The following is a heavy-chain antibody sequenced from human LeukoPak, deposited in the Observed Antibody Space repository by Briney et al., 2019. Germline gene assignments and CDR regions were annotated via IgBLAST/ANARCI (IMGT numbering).Heavy chain of an antibody. D-gene: IGHD3-22*01. CDR1: GGSFSGYH. V-gene: IGHV4-34*01. J-gene: IGHJ3*02. Sequence: NASETLSLTCAVYGGSFSGYHWSWIRQPPGKGLEWIGEINHSGSTNYNPSLKSRVTISVDTSKNQFSLKLSSVTAADTAVYYCARLLRGGRDTPMVTMIVVRAKSGAFDIWGQGTMVTVSS. CDR2: INHSGST. CDR3: ARLLRGGRDTPMVTMIVVRAKSGAFDI.